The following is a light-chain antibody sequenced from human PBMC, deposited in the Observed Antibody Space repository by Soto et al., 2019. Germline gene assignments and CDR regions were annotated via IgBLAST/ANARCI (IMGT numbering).Light chain of an antibody. Sequence: DIQMTQSPSSLSASVGDRVTITCRASQGISNYLVWYQQKPGRVPKVLIHAASTLQSGVPSRFSGSGSGTDFTLTISCLQSEDFATYYCQQYYSFPITFGQGTRLEIK. CDR3: QQYYSFPIT. CDR2: AAS. J-gene: IGKJ5*01. CDR1: QGISNY. V-gene: IGKV1-27*01.